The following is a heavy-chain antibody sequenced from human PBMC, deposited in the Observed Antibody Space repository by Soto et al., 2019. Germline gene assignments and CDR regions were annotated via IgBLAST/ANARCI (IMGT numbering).Heavy chain of an antibody. Sequence: QPQLVQSGPEVRKPGASVNVSCKASGYTFTTYGISWVRQAPGQGLEWMGWIGGYNGDSHNAQKFQGRLTMTRDTSTKTAYRELRSLRSDDTAVYYCARVGNNGWPLEYDYGGQGTLVIVSS. J-gene: IGHJ4*02. CDR1: GYTFTTYG. CDR3: ARVGNNGWPLEYDY. CDR2: IGGYNGDS. D-gene: IGHD2-8*01. V-gene: IGHV1-18*04.